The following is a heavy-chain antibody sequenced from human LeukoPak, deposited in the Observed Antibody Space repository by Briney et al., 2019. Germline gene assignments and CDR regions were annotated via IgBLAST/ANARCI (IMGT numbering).Heavy chain of an antibody. J-gene: IGHJ4*02. D-gene: IGHD6-13*01. CDR3: ARAMGAAAGYYFDY. V-gene: IGHV4-4*07. CDR1: GGSISSYY. Sequence: KPSETLSLTCTVSGGSISSYYWSWIRQPAGKGLEWIGRIYTSGSTHYNPSLKSRVTMSVDTSKNQFSPKLSAVTAADTAVYYCARAMGAAAGYYFDYWGQGTLVTVSS. CDR2: IYTSGST.